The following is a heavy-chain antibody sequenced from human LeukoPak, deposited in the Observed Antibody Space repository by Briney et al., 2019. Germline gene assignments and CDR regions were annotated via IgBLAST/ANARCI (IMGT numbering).Heavy chain of an antibody. D-gene: IGHD5-24*01. CDR3: ARAREMATIKFDY. CDR2: IIPILCIA. Sequence: ASVKVSCKASGGTFRSYTIRWVRQAPGEGVEWMGRIIPILCIANYAQKFQGRVTIPADKSTSTAYMELSSLRSEDTAVYYCARAREMATIKFDYWGQGTLVTVSS. J-gene: IGHJ4*02. V-gene: IGHV1-69*02. CDR1: GGTFRSYT.